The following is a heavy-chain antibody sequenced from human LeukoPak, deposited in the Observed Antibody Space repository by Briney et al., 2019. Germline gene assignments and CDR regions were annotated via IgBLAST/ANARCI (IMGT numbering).Heavy chain of an antibody. CDR1: GFTFSSYS. V-gene: IGHV3-23*01. J-gene: IGHJ5*02. CDR3: AKLAVLNWFDP. Sequence: PGGALILSCAASGFTFSSYSMSWVRQAPGRGVEWVSAISGSGRSTYYADSVESRFTNSRNNSKNTLYLQMNSLRTAKTAVAYWAKLAVLNWFDPWGQGTLVTVSS. CDR2: ISGSGRST.